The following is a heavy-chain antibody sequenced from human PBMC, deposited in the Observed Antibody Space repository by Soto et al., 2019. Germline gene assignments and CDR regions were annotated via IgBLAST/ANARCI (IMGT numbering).Heavy chain of an antibody. CDR3: ARDSGLTGYWPDYYYYGMDL. J-gene: IGHJ6*02. CDR1: GFTFSSYS. V-gene: IGHV3-21*01. Sequence: EVQLVESGGGLVKPGGSLRLSCAASGFTFSSYSMNWVRQAPGKGLEWVSSISSSSSYIYYADSVKGRFTISRDNAKNSLYLQMNSLRAEDTAVYYCARDSGLTGYWPDYYYYGMDLWGQGTTVTVSS. CDR2: ISSSSSYI. D-gene: IGHD3-9*01.